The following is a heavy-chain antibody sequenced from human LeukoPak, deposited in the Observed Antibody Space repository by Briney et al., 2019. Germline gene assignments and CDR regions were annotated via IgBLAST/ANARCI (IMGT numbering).Heavy chain of an antibody. D-gene: IGHD3-3*01. CDR2: IYYSGST. CDR3: ARASLYDFWSGYYVRGWSDP. Sequence: SETLSLTCTVSGGSISSGDYYWSWIRQPPGKGLEWIGYIYYSGSTYYNPSLKSRVTISVDTSKNQFSLKLSSVTAADTAVYYCARASLYDFWSGYYVRGWSDPWGQGTLVTVSS. J-gene: IGHJ5*02. V-gene: IGHV4-30-4*08. CDR1: GGSISSGDYY.